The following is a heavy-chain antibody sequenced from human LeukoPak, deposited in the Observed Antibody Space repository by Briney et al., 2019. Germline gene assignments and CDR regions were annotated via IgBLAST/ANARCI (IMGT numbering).Heavy chain of an antibody. CDR2: IYYSGTT. J-gene: IGHJ5*02. CDR3: AKGAGGFSYYNWFDP. D-gene: IGHD5-18*01. Sequence: TSETLSLTCTVSGGSISSSPYYWGWIRQPPGKGLEWIGSIYYSGTTHYSPSLESRVTIPVDTSKNQFSLKLASVTAADTAIYYCAKGAGGFSYYNWFDPWGQGTLVTVSS. CDR1: GGSISSSPYY. V-gene: IGHV4-39*07.